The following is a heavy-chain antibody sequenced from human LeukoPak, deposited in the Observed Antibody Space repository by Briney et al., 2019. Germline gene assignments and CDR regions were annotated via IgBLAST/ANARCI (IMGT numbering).Heavy chain of an antibody. J-gene: IGHJ3*02. CDR2: IYYSGST. CDR3: SRHGGFSHGFLSDAFDI. CDR1: VGSLSSSSCY. V-gene: IGHV4-39*01. Sequence: SETLSLSCTVSVGSLSSSSCYGGCTRPPPGGGLEWLGSIYYSGSTSYNPSLKGRVTISVSTSKNQFSRKLSSVTAADTAVYYFSRHGGFSHGFLSDAFDIWGQGTMVTVSS. D-gene: IGHD5-18*01.